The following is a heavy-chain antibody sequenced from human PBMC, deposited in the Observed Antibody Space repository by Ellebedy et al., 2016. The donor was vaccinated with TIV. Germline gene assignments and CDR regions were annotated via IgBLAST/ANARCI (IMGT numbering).Heavy chain of an antibody. D-gene: IGHD4-23*01. CDR1: GASISSYY. V-gene: IGHV4-59*08. Sequence: MPGGSLRLSCTVSGASISSYYWSWIRQPPGKGLEWIGYIYYSGSTNYNPSLKSRVTISVDTSKTQFSLKLSSVTAADTAVYYCASERNSGYFDYWGQGILVTVSS. J-gene: IGHJ4*02. CDR2: IYYSGST. CDR3: ASERNSGYFDY.